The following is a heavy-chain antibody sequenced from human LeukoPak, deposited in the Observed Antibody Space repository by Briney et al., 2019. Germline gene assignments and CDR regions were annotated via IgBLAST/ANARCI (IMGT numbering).Heavy chain of an antibody. CDR1: GFTFSSYA. CDR2: ISYDGSNK. J-gene: IGHJ3*01. CDR3: AKSGLSAFDF. Sequence: GRSLRLSCAASGFTFSSYAMHWVRQAPGKGLEWVAVISYDGSNKYYADSVKGRFTISRDNAQSSVYLQMDSLRAEDTAVYYCAKSGLSAFDFWGQGTMVIVSP. V-gene: IGHV3-30-3*01. D-gene: IGHD3-16*01.